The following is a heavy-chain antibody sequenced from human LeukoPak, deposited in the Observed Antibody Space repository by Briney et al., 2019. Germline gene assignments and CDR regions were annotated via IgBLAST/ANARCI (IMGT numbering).Heavy chain of an antibody. CDR1: AFTFSDYS. CDR3: GRDRIKSGSYYFDY. Sequence: GGSLRLSCAASAFTFSDYSMNWVRQAPGKGLEWISYISGRSSTIYYADSVKGRFTISRDNAKNSMYLQMNSLRAEDTAVYYCGRDRIKSGSYYFDYWGQGTLVTVSS. V-gene: IGHV3-48*01. CDR2: ISGRSSTI. J-gene: IGHJ4*02. D-gene: IGHD1-26*01.